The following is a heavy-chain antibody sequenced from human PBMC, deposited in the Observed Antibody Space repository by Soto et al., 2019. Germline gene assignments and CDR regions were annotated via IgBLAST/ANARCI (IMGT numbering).Heavy chain of an antibody. Sequence: LSDPCSVADGSSITSADYRVWIRQSPGKGLEWIGSVYYTGDSYYNPSLRSRVTISIDTSKNQFSLKVSSVTAADTAVYYCARLNAGPCEYWGQGTLVTVSS. CDR3: ARLNAGPCEY. CDR2: VYYTGDS. D-gene: IGHD1-1*01. CDR1: DGSSITSADY. V-gene: IGHV4-39*01. J-gene: IGHJ4*02.